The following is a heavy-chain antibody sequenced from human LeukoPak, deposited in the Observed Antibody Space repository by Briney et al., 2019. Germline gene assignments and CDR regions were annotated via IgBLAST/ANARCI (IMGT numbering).Heavy chain of an antibody. D-gene: IGHD3-10*01. CDR1: GGSISSYY. CDR3: ARAGGFGELLSHFDY. CDR2: IYYSGST. J-gene: IGHJ4*02. Sequence: SETLSLTCTVSGGSISSYYWSWIRQPPGKGLERIGYIYYSGSTNYNPSLKSRVTISVDTSKNQFSLKLSSVTAADTAVYYCARAGGFGELLSHFDYWGQGTLVTVSS. V-gene: IGHV4-59*01.